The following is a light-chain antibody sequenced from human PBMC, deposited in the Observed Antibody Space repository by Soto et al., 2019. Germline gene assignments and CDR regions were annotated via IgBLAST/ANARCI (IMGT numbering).Light chain of an antibody. Sequence: QSALTQPASVSGFPGQSITISCTGTSKDVGGYNYVSWYQKHPGKAPKLKIYDVNKRPSGVSNRFSGSKSGNTASLTISGIHAEDEADYYCSSYSNTSTLYVFGTGTKLTVL. J-gene: IGLJ1*01. V-gene: IGLV2-14*01. CDR3: SSYSNTSTLYV. CDR2: DVN. CDR1: SKDVGGYNY.